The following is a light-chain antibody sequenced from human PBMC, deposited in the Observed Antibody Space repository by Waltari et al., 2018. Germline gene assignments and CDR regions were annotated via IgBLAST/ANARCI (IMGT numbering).Light chain of an antibody. CDR1: QSVSNN. J-gene: IGKJ1*01. CDR2: DAS. Sequence: EIVMTQSPATLSMSPGERVIFSCRASQSVSNNLAWFQQKPGPAPRLLLYDASPRATGVPVRFSGSGSGTEFTLTISSLQSEDFAVYYCQQYSEWPRTFGQGTKVEI. CDR3: QQYSEWPRT. V-gene: IGKV3-15*01.